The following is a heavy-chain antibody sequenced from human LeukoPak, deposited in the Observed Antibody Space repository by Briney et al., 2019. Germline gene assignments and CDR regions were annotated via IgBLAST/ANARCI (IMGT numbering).Heavy chain of an antibody. CDR3: ARERVSGSYLDDY. CDR2: INSDGSST. D-gene: IGHD1-26*01. J-gene: IGHJ4*02. CDR1: GFTFSSHW. Sequence: PGGSLRLSCAASGFTFSSHWMHWVRRAPGKGLVWVSRINSDGSSTSYADSVKGRSTISRDNAKNTLYLQMNSLRAEDTAIYYCARERVSGSYLDDYWGQGTPVTVSS. V-gene: IGHV3-74*01.